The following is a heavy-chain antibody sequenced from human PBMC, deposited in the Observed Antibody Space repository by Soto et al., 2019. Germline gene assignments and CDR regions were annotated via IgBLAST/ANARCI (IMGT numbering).Heavy chain of an antibody. Sequence: SVKVSCKASGGTFSSYAISWVRQAPGQGLEWMGGIIPIFGTAIYAQKFQGRVTITADESTSTAYMELSSLRSEDTAVYYCARGTGEQLVDVSPYYYYYYGMDVWGQGTTVTVSS. D-gene: IGHD6-6*01. V-gene: IGHV1-69*13. J-gene: IGHJ6*02. CDR2: IIPIFGTA. CDR3: ARGTGEQLVDVSPYYYYYYGMDV. CDR1: GGTFSSYA.